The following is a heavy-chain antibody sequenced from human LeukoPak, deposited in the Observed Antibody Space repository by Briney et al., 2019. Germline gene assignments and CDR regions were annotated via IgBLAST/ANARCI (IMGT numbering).Heavy chain of an antibody. CDR3: STYRWQYDRSGYDY. CDR2: IKSNADGGTT. Sequence: PGGSLRLSCAASGFTFSKAWMSWVRQATGKGLEWLGRIKSNADGGTTDYAAPVQGRVTISRDDSQNTLYLQLDSLKAEDTAVYYCSTYRWQYDRSGYDYWAREPWSPSPQ. V-gene: IGHV3-15*01. CDR1: GFTFSKAW. D-gene: IGHD3-22*01. J-gene: IGHJ4*02.